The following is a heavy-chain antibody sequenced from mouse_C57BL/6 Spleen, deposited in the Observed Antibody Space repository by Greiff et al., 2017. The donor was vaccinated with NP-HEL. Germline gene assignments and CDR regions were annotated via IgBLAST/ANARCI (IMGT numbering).Heavy chain of an antibody. CDR3: ARANPYYGSSYWFAY. D-gene: IGHD1-1*01. J-gene: IGHJ3*01. Sequence: EVQLVESGGGLVKPGGSLKLSCAASGFTFSDYGMHWVRQAPEKGLEWVAYISSGSSTIYYADTVKGRFTISRDNAKNTLFLQMTSLRSEDTAMYYCARANPYYGSSYWFAYWGQGTLVTVSA. CDR2: ISSGSSTI. CDR1: GFTFSDYG. V-gene: IGHV5-17*01.